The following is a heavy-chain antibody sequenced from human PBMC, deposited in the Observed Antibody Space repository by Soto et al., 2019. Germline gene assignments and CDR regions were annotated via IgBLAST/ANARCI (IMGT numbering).Heavy chain of an antibody. J-gene: IGHJ6*02. Sequence: ASVKVSCKASGYTFTSYGISWLRQAPGQGLEWMGWISAYNGNTNYAQKLQGRVTMTTDTSTSTAYMELRSLRSDDTAVYYCARIEQGFWSRGMDVWGQGTTVTVSS. V-gene: IGHV1-18*04. D-gene: IGHD2-8*02. CDR2: ISAYNGNT. CDR1: GYTFTSYG. CDR3: ARIEQGFWSRGMDV.